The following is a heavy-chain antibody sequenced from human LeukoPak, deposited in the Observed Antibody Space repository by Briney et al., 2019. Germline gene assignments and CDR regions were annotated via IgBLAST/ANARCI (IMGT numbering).Heavy chain of an antibody. D-gene: IGHD4-17*01. CDR2: IKQDGSEK. J-gene: IGHJ4*02. CDR1: GFTFSTYW. V-gene: IGHV3-7*01. Sequence: GGSLRLSCAASGFTFSTYWMSWVRQAPVKGLEWVANIKQDGSEKYHVVSVKGRFTISRDNAKNSLYLQMNSLRAEDTAVYYCARLPLATARYYLDYWGQGTLVTVSS. CDR3: ARLPLATARYYLDY.